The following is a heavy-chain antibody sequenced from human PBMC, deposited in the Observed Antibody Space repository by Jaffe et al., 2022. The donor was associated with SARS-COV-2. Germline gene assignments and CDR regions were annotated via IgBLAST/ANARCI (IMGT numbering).Heavy chain of an antibody. Sequence: QLQLQESGPGLVKPSETLSLTCTVSGGSISSSSYYWGWIRQPPGKGLEWIGSIYYSGSTYYNPSLKSRVTISVDTSKNQFSLKLSSVTAADTAVYYCARRYCSGGSCYLDEHWGDWAFDYWGQGTLVTVSS. D-gene: IGHD2-15*01. J-gene: IGHJ4*02. CDR1: GGSISSSSYY. CDR3: ARRYCSGGSCYLDEHWGDWAFDY. V-gene: IGHV4-39*01. CDR2: IYYSGST.